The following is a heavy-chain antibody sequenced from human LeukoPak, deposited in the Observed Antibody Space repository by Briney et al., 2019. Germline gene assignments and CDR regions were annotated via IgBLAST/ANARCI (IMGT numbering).Heavy chain of an antibody. J-gene: IGHJ6*02. Sequence: SETLSLTCTVSGGSISSYYWSWIRQPPGKGLEWIDYIYYSGSTNYNPSLKSRVTISVDTTKNQFSLKLSSVTAAETAVYYCARLGVYYYYYYCMDVWGQGTTVTVSS. D-gene: IGHD3-16*01. CDR2: IYYSGST. CDR3: ARLGVYYYYYYCMDV. V-gene: IGHV4-59*08. CDR1: GGSISSYY.